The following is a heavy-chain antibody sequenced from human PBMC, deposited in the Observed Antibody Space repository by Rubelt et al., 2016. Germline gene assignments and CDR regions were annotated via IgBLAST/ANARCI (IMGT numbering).Heavy chain of an antibody. Sequence: QLQLQESGPGLVRPSETLSLTCSVSGGSISSSNYYWGWVRRPPGKGLEWIGSIYYSGTTYYNPSLESRVTIPVDTSKNQFSLRRSSVTAADTALYYCARQLYSGSYYIDYWGQGTLVTVSS. D-gene: IGHD1-26*01. CDR1: GGSISSSNYY. CDR3: ARQLYSGSYYIDY. V-gene: IGHV4-39*01. J-gene: IGHJ4*02. CDR2: IYYSGTT.